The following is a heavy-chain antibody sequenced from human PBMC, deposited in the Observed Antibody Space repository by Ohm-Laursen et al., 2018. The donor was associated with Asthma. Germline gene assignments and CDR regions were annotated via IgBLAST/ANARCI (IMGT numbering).Heavy chain of an antibody. D-gene: IGHD3-22*01. J-gene: IGHJ4*02. CDR2: VIPILGTT. CDR1: GGTFTNYA. CDR3: ARASHNSSGFDY. Sequence: SSVKVSCKASGGTFTNYAISWVRRAPGQGLEWMGGVIPILGTTNYAQNFQGRITITADESTSTAYMELSRLRSDDTAVYYCARASHNSSGFDYWGQGTLVTVSS. V-gene: IGHV1-69*01.